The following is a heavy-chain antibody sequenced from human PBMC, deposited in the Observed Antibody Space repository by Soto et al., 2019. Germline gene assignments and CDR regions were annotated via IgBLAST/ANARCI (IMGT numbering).Heavy chain of an antibody. Sequence: QAQLVQSGAEVKKPGDSVNVSCKASGYDYVTYAITWVRQRPGQGLEWMGWISTLNGNTNYAQNFQGRVTMTTDTSTRIVHLELRSLRSDATAVYSCASRIHAWLQDYYGMDVWGQGTTVTVSS. V-gene: IGHV1-18*01. D-gene: IGHD5-18*01. CDR1: GYDYVTYA. J-gene: IGHJ6*02. CDR2: ISTLNGNT. CDR3: ASRIHAWLQDYYGMDV.